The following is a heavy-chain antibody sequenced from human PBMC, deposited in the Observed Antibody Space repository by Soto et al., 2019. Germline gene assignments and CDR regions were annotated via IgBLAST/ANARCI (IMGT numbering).Heavy chain of an antibody. J-gene: IGHJ4*02. CDR1: GFTFSSYA. V-gene: IGHV3-23*01. CDR3: AKDMITFGGERSYFDY. Sequence: EVQLLESGGGLVQPGGSLRLSCAASGFTFSSYAMSWVRQAPVKGLEWVSAISGSGGSTYYADSVKGRFTISRDNSKNPLYLQMNSLRAEDTAVYYCAKDMITFGGERSYFDYWGQGTLVTVSS. D-gene: IGHD3-16*01. CDR2: ISGSGGST.